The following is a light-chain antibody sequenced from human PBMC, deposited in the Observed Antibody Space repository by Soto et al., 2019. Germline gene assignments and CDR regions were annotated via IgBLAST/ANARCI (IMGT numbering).Light chain of an antibody. CDR1: QTIGGS. CDR3: QQSRSTPLT. V-gene: IGKV1-39*01. J-gene: IGKJ3*01. Sequence: DVQMTQSPSSLSASIGDRVTITCRASQTIGGSLNWYQHRPGRAPKLLIHSTSTLQSGVPSRFSGSGSGTDFDLTISNLQPEDVATYYCQQSRSTPLTFGPGTNVDLK. CDR2: STS.